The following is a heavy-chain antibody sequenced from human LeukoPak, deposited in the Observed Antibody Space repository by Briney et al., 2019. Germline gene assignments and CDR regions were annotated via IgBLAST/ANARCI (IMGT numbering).Heavy chain of an antibody. Sequence: ASVKVSCKASGYTFTAYYINWMRQAPGQGREWMGWINPNSGATNYAQKFQGRVTMTRDTSMSTAYMELSRLRSDDTAVYYCSRVDSRSRANMRFDPWGQGTLVTVSS. V-gene: IGHV1-2*02. CDR2: INPNSGAT. CDR3: SRVDSRSRANMRFDP. D-gene: IGHD2-2*03. J-gene: IGHJ5*02. CDR1: GYTFTAYY.